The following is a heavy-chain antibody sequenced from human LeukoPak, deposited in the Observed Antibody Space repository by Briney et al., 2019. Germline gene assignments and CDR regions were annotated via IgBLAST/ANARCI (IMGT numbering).Heavy chain of an antibody. J-gene: IGHJ4*02. CDR3: ARWGSNMAREKGDH. D-gene: IGHD3-10*01. CDR1: GGSISSYY. CDR2: IYYSGST. V-gene: IGHV4-59*01. Sequence: SETLSLTCTVSGGSISSYYWSWIRQPPGKGLVWIGYIYYSGSTNYNPSLKSRVTISVDTSKNQFSLKLSSVTAADTAVYYCARWGSNMAREKGDHWGQGTLVTVSS.